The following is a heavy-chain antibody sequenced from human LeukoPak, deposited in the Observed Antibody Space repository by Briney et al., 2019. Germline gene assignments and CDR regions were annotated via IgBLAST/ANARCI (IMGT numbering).Heavy chain of an antibody. J-gene: IGHJ5*02. CDR1: GGTFSSYA. V-gene: IGHV1-69*01. D-gene: IGHD2-15*01. Sequence: GSSVKVSCKASGGTFSSYAISWVRQAPGQGLEWMGGIIPIFGTANYAQKFQGRVTSTADEATSTAYMELSSLRSEDTAVYYCANHRLAATKYNWFDPWGQGTLVTVSS. CDR3: ANHRLAATKYNWFDP. CDR2: IIPIFGTA.